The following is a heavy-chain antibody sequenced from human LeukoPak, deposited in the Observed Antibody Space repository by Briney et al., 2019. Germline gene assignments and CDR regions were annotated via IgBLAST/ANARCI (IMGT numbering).Heavy chain of an antibody. CDR3: ARDSSGWYADY. Sequence: TLSLTCTVSGGSISSGSYYWSWIRQPAGKGLEWIGRIYTSGSTNYNPSLKGRVTMSVDTSKNQFSLKLSSVTAADTAVYYCARDSSGWYADYWGQGILVTVSS. V-gene: IGHV4-61*02. CDR2: IYTSGST. D-gene: IGHD6-19*01. J-gene: IGHJ4*02. CDR1: GGSISSGSYY.